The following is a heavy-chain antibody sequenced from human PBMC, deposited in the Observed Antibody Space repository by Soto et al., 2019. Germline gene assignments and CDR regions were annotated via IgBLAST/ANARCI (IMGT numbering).Heavy chain of an antibody. CDR1: GFTFSSYD. CDR3: VRRVSGNYDY. D-gene: IGHD1-7*01. V-gene: IGHV3-64*01. CDR2: ISSNGGTT. Sequence: VQLAESGGGMVQPGGSLRLSCVASGFTFSSYDMHWVRQAPGKGLEYVSSISSNGGTTYYGNSVKGRFTISRDNSKNTLDLQMGSLRAEDMAVYYCVRRVSGNYDYWCQGALVTVSS. J-gene: IGHJ4*02.